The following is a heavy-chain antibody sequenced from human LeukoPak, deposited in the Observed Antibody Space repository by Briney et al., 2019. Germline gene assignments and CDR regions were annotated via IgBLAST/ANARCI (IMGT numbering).Heavy chain of an antibody. D-gene: IGHD6-13*01. Sequence: GGSLRLSCAASGFTFSSYAMSWVRQAPGKGLEWVSAISGSGGSTYYADSVKGRFTISRDNAKNTLYLQMNSLRAEDTAVYYCARDPAAADLNWFDPWGQGTLVTVSS. CDR2: ISGSGGST. V-gene: IGHV3-23*01. J-gene: IGHJ5*02. CDR3: ARDPAAADLNWFDP. CDR1: GFTFSSYA.